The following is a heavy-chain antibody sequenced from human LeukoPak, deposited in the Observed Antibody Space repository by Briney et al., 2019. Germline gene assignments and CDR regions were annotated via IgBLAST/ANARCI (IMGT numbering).Heavy chain of an antibody. J-gene: IGHJ6*02. CDR1: GFTFSNHA. D-gene: IGHD6-13*01. V-gene: IGHV3-23*01. CDR3: ARDPYSSSANGPDYYYYYGMDV. Sequence: GGSLRLSCAASGFTFSNHAMSWVRQAPGKGLEWVSGISGSGGNTYYADSVKGRFTISRDNAKNSLYLQMNSLRAEDTAVYYCARDPYSSSANGPDYYYYYGMDVWGQGTTVTVSS. CDR2: ISGSGGNT.